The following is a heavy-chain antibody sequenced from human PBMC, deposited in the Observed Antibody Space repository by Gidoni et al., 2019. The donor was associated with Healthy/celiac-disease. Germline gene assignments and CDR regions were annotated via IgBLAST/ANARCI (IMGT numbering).Heavy chain of an antibody. V-gene: IGHV4-34*01. CDR2: INHSGSN. CDR3: ARGGEMATISAYYFDY. CDR1: GGSFSGYY. Sequence: QVQLQQLGAGLLKPSETLSLTCAVSGGSFSGYYWSWIRQPPGKGLEWIGEINHSGSNNYKPSIKSRVTISVDTSKNQFSLKLSSVTAADTAVYYCARGGEMATISAYYFDYWGQGTRVTVSS. J-gene: IGHJ4*02. D-gene: IGHD5-12*01.